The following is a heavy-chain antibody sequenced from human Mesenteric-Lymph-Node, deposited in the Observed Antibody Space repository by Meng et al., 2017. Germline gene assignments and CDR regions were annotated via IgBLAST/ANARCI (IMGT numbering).Heavy chain of an antibody. J-gene: IGHJ4*02. D-gene: IGHD2-2*01. CDR1: GGFISRGGYY. V-gene: IGHV4-31*01. CDR3: ARDTLGITSYFDY. Sequence: VRFHSCGPGLMSLSHALPLTCTVAGGFISRGGYYGRLLRRHPGKGLWCIGYIDSSGSTYYNPSLKSLVTISVDTSKNPFSLKLSSVTAADTAVYYCARDTLGITSYFDYWGQGTLVTVSS. CDR2: IDSSGST.